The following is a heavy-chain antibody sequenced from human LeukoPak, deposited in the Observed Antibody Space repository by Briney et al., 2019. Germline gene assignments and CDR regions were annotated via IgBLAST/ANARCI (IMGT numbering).Heavy chain of an antibody. V-gene: IGHV3-30*04. CDR2: ISFHGTDT. CDR3: AKDDAWLRFGE. D-gene: IGHD3-10*01. J-gene: IGHJ4*02. CDR1: GFTFISYA. Sequence: PGTSLRLSCAASGFTFISYAIHWVRQAPGKGLEWVAVISFHGTDTFYADSVKGRFTISRDNSKNTLYLEVISLTAEDTAVYYCAKDDAWLRFGEWSQGTLVTVSS.